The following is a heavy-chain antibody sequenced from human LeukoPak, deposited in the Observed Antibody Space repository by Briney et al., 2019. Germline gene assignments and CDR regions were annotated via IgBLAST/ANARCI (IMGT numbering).Heavy chain of an antibody. Sequence: GGSLRLPCAASGFASGLTLSDYAVSSVRQAPGKGPEWVASVNGRGATTYYADSVRGRFTISRDNSKNTLYLQMISLGANDTAVYFCAKAAATGVGYYFYYMDVWGKGTTATVSS. CDR3: AKAAATGVGYYFYYMDV. J-gene: IGHJ6*03. CDR2: VNGRGATT. V-gene: IGHV3-23*01. CDR1: GFASGLTLSDYA. D-gene: IGHD7-27*01.